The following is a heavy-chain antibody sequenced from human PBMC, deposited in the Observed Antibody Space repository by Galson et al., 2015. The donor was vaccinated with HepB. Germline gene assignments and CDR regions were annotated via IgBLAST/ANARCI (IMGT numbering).Heavy chain of an antibody. CDR2: GSGGST. Sequence: GSGGSTYYADSVKGRFTISRDNSKNTLYLQMNSLRAEDTAVYYCAKDLIGWESEASNYERAFDYWGQGTLVTVSS. J-gene: IGHJ4*02. D-gene: IGHD1-7*01. CDR3: AKDLIGWESEASNYERAFDY. V-gene: IGHV3-23*01.